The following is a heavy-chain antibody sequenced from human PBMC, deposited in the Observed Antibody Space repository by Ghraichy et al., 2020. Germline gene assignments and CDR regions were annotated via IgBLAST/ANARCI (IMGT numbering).Heavy chain of an antibody. Sequence: SETLSLTCAVSGGSFNDFYWSWIRQSPGKGLEWIGEINQSGGATYNPSLKSRVTMSVDKSKTQFSLNLSSVTAADTAIYYCARGPGMVGFIVPRPFDFWGQGTLVTVSS. CDR1: GGSFNDFY. V-gene: IGHV4-34*01. D-gene: IGHD1-26*01. CDR2: INQSGGA. CDR3: ARGPGMVGFIVPRPFDF. J-gene: IGHJ4*02.